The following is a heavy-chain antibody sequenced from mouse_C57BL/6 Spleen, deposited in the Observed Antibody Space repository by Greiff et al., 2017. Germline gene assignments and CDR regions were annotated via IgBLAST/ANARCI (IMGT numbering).Heavy chain of an antibody. CDR3: ARGGGNWDLEYYFDY. CDR1: GYPFTSYW. J-gene: IGHJ2*01. V-gene: IGHV1-55*01. D-gene: IGHD4-1*01. Sequence: QVQLQQPGAELVKPGASVKMSCKASGYPFTSYWITWVKQRPGQGLEWIGDIYPGSGSTKYNEKFKSKATLTVDTSSSTAYMQLSSLTSGDSAVYYCARGGGNWDLEYYFDYWGQGTTLTVSS. CDR2: IYPGSGST.